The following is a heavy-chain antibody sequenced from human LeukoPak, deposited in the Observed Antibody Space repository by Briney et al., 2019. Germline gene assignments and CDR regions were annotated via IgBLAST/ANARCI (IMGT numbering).Heavy chain of an antibody. CDR3: ARSSPGSCPDY. CDR2: ISSGSTQK. D-gene: IGHD2-15*01. V-gene: IGHV3-21*06. J-gene: IGHJ4*02. CDR1: GFTFSSYS. Sequence: GGSLRLSCAASGFTFSSYSINWVRQAPGKGLEWVSVISSGSTQKIYADSVQGRFAISRDNAKNAVSLEMNSLRVEDTAVYYCARSSPGSCPDYWGQGTLVTVSS.